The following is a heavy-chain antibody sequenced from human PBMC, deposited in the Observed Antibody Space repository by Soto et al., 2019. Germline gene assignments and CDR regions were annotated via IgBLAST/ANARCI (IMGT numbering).Heavy chain of an antibody. CDR3: TTVPFITGTLFDY. D-gene: IGHD1-20*01. CDR2: IKSKTDGGTT. J-gene: IGHJ4*02. Sequence: GGSLRLSCAASGFTFSNAWMSWVRQAPGKGLEWVGRIKSKTDGGTTDYAAPVKGRFTISRDDSKNTLYLQMNSLKTEDTAVYYCTTVPFITGTLFDYWGQGTLVTVSS. V-gene: IGHV3-15*01. CDR1: GFTFSNAW.